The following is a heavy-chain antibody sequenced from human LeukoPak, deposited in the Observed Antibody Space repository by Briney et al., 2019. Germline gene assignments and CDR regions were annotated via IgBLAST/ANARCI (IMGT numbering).Heavy chain of an antibody. CDR3: ARYGGNPSYDY. J-gene: IGHJ4*02. V-gene: IGHV4-4*02. CDR1: GASIISNNW. Sequence: SETLSLTCAVSGASIISNNWWSWVRQPSGKGLEWIGEIWHSGTTNYNPSLKSRVTISVDKSKNQFSLKLSSVTAADTAVYYCARYGGNPSYDYWGQGTLVTVSS. D-gene: IGHD4-23*01. CDR2: IWHSGTT.